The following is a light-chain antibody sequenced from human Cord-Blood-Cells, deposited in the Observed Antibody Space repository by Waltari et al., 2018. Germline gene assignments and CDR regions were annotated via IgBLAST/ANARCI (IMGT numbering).Light chain of an antibody. V-gene: IGKV3-15*01. J-gene: IGKJ2*03. CDR2: GAS. Sequence: EIVMTQSPATLSVSPGERATVSCRASQSVSSNLAWYQQKPGQAPRLLIYGASTRATGIPARCSGSGSRTEFTLTISSLQSEDFAVYYCQQYNNWPPYSFGQGTKLEIK. CDR1: QSVSSN. CDR3: QQYNNWPPYS.